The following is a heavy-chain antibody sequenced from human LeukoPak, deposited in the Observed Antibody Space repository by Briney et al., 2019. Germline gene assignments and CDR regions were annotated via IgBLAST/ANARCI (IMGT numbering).Heavy chain of an antibody. D-gene: IGHD3-22*01. V-gene: IGHV3-23*01. CDR1: GFTFSSHA. Sequence: QAGGSLRLFCAASGFTFSSHAMRWARQPPGKGLEWVSAISGSGGSTDYAASAKGRFTISRDNSKNTLYLQMNSLSAEDTAVYYCAKGYYYDSSGYSYFDYWGQGTLVTVSS. CDR3: AKGYYYDSSGYSYFDY. CDR2: ISGSGGST. J-gene: IGHJ4*02.